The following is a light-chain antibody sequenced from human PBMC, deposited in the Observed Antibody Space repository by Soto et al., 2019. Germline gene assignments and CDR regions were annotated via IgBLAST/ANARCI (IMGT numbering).Light chain of an antibody. CDR1: QSISSW. J-gene: IGKJ1*01. Sequence: DIQMTQSPSTLSASVGDRVTITGRASQSISSWLAWYQQKPGKAPKLLIYNASSLENGVPSRFSGSGSGTEFTLTISSLQPDDFATYYGQQYNSYWTFGQGTKVEIK. V-gene: IGKV1-5*03. CDR2: NAS. CDR3: QQYNSYWT.